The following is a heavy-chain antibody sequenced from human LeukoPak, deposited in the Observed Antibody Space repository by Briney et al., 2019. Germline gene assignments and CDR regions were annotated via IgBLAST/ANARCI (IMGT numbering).Heavy chain of an antibody. Sequence: SVKVSCKASGGTFSSYAISWVRQAPGQGLEWMGGIIPIFGTANYAQKFQGRVTITTDESTSTAYMELSSLRSEDTAVYYCARSTTIFGVVAPLDVWGKGTTVTVSS. J-gene: IGHJ6*04. CDR2: IIPIFGTA. V-gene: IGHV1-69*05. CDR3: ARSTTIFGVVAPLDV. CDR1: GGTFSSYA. D-gene: IGHD3-3*01.